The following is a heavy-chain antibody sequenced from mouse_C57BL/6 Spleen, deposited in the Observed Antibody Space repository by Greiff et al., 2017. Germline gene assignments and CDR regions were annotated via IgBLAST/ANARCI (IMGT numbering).Heavy chain of an antibody. V-gene: IGHV1-82*01. CDR3: ARENWEGVYDFDY. D-gene: IGHD4-1*01. Sequence: VKLMESGPELVKPGASVKISCKASGYAFSSSWMNWVKQRPGKGLEWIGRIYPGDGDTNYNGKFKGKATLTADKSSSTADMQLSSLTSEDSAVDYCARENWEGVYDFDYWGQGTTLTVSS. CDR1: GYAFSSSW. CDR2: IYPGDGDT. J-gene: IGHJ2*01.